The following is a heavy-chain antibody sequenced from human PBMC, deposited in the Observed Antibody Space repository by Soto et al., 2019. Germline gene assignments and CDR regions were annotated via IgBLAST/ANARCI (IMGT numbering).Heavy chain of an antibody. D-gene: IGHD3-10*01. CDR1: GGSISSYY. J-gene: IGHJ5*02. CDR3: ARLLWFGELLNWFDP. V-gene: IGHV4-59*08. CDR2: IYYSGST. Sequence: SETLSLTCTVSGGSISSYYWSWIRQPPGKGLERIGYIYYSGSTNYNPSLKSRVTISVDTSKNQFSLKLSSVTAADTAVYYCARLLWFGELLNWFDPWGQGTLVTVSS.